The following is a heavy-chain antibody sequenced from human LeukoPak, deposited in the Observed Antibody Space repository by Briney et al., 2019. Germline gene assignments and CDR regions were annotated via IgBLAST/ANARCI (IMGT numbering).Heavy chain of an antibody. CDR3: AREGGGYFEG. V-gene: IGHV4-39*07. J-gene: IGHJ4*02. Sequence: PSETLSLTCTVSGGSISSGDYYWSWIRQPPGKGLEWIGEINHSGSTNYNPSLKSRVTISVDTSKNQFSLKLSSVTAADTAVYYCAREGGGYFEGWGQGTLVTVSS. CDR2: INHSGST. D-gene: IGHD3-9*01. CDR1: GGSISSGDYY.